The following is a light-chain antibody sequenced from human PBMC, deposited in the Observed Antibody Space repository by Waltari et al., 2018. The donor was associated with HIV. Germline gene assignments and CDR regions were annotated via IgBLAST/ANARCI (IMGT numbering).Light chain of an antibody. CDR2: DAS. V-gene: IGKV1-33*01. CDR1: QDIRNV. CDR3: QQYEMLPIT. J-gene: IGKJ4*01. Sequence: GDRVTITFRASQDIRNVLNWYQQKSGKAPDLRISDASNLETGVPARFSGSGSGTEYTHSINNLQPEDLATYYCQQYEMLPITFGGGTKVEV.